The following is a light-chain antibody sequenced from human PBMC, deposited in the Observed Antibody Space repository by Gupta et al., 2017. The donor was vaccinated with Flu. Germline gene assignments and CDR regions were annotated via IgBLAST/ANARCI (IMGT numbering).Light chain of an antibody. Sequence: TLAASLGARVTITCRASQNIDAWLAWYQQRPGKAPSLLIYKASTLQSGVPSRFSGSGSGTEFTLAISSLQPDDLATYYCQQYNNYPWTFGHGTKV. J-gene: IGKJ1*01. CDR2: KAS. CDR1: QNIDAW. V-gene: IGKV1-5*03. CDR3: QQYNNYPWT.